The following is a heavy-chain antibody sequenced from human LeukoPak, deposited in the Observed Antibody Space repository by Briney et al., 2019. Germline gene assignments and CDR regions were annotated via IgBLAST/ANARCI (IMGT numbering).Heavy chain of an antibody. Sequence: GGSLRLSCAASGFTFSSYSMNWVRQAPGKGLEWVSSISSSSSYIYYADSVKGRFTISRDNAKNSLYLQMNSLRGEDTAIYYCARDVSVSGMDVWGQGTTVTVSS. CDR2: ISSSSSYI. CDR1: GFTFSSYS. CDR3: ARDVSVSGMDV. V-gene: IGHV3-21*01. J-gene: IGHJ6*02. D-gene: IGHD5/OR15-5a*01.